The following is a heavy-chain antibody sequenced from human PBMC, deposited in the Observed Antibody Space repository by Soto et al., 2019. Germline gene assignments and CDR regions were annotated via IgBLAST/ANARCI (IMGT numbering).Heavy chain of an antibody. V-gene: IGHV3-30-3*01. CDR1: GFTFSTYA. CDR3: ARGWDSGNYGPRTPTNDY. D-gene: IGHD1-26*01. J-gene: IGHJ4*02. Sequence: SLRLSCAASGFTFSTYAMHWVRQAPGKGLEWVAVISYDGNNKYYVDSVKGRFTISRDNSKSTLYLQVNSLRTEDTGVYYCARGWDSGNYGPRTPTNDYWGQGTLVTV. CDR2: ISYDGNNK.